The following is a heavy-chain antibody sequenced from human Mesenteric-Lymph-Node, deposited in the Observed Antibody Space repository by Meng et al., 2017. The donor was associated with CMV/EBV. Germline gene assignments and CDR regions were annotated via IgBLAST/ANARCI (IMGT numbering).Heavy chain of an antibody. CDR3: ARDGCSSTSCPIDY. Sequence: SETLSLTCSVSGGSISTYYWTWIRQPPGKGLEWIGNIYYTGSTTYHPSLMGRVTISVDTSKNQFSLKLSSVTAADTAVYYCARDGCSSTSCPIDYWGQGTLVTVSS. V-gene: IGHV4-59*12. CDR1: GGSISTYY. CDR2: IYYTGST. J-gene: IGHJ4*02. D-gene: IGHD2-2*01.